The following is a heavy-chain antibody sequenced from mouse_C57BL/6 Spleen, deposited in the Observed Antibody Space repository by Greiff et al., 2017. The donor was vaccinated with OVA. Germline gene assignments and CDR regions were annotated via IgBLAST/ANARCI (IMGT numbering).Heavy chain of an antibody. CDR2: IDPETGGT. Sequence: QVHVKQSGAELVRPGASVTLSCKASGYTFTDYEMHWVKQTPVHGLEWIGAIDPETGGTAYNQKFKGKAILTADKSSSTAYMELRSLTSEDSAVYYCTRVGTGWFAYWGQGTLVTVSA. J-gene: IGHJ3*01. CDR1: GYTFTDYE. V-gene: IGHV1-15*01. D-gene: IGHD3-3*01. CDR3: TRVGTGWFAY.